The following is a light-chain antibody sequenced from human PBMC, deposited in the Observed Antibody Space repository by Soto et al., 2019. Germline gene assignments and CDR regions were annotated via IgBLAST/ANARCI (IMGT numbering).Light chain of an antibody. CDR2: GAS. V-gene: IGKV3-20*01. Sequence: TQSPSTLSASVGDRVTITCRASQSVSSSYLAWYQQKPGQAPRLLIYGASSRATGILDRFSGSGSGTDFTLTISRLEPEDFAVYYCQQYSSSRTFGQGTKVEIK. J-gene: IGKJ1*01. CDR3: QQYSSSRT. CDR1: QSVSSSY.